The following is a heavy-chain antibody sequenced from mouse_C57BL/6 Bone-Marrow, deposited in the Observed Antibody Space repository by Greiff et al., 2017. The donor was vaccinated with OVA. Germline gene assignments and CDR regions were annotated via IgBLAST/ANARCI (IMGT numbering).Heavy chain of an antibody. J-gene: IGHJ4*01. CDR1: GYSFTGYY. CDR2: INPSTGGT. V-gene: IGHV1-42*01. CDR3: ARAGSSFYYAMDY. D-gene: IGHD1-1*01. Sequence: VQLKQSGPELVKPGASVKISCKASGYSFTGYYMNWVKQSPEKSLEWIGEINPSTGGTTYNQKFKAKATLTVDKSSSTAYMQLKSLTSEDSAIYYCARAGSSFYYAMDYWGQGTSVTVSS.